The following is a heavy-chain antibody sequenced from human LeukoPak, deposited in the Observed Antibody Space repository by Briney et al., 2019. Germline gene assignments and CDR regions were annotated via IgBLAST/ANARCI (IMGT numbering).Heavy chain of an antibody. J-gene: IGHJ6*03. CDR2: ISGSGGST. CDR3: AKGGSGWPDYYYYMDV. Sequence: PGRSLRLSCAASGFTFDDYAMHWVRQAPGQGLEWVSAISGSGGSTYYADSVKGRFTISRDNSKNTLYLQMNSLRAEDTAVYYCAKGGSGWPDYYYYMDVWGKGTTVTVSS. V-gene: IGHV3-23*01. CDR1: GFTFDDYA. D-gene: IGHD6-19*01.